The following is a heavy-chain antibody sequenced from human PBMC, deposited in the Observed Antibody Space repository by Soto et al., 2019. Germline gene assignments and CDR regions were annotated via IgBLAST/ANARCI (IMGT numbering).Heavy chain of an antibody. Sequence: QVQLQESGPGLVKPSETLSLTCTVSGGSISSYYWSWIRQPPGKGLEWIGFIFYSGSTSYNPSLKSRVTIVIDTSEYQFSLKLNSVTAADTAVYYCASMIGDPVLSFDSWGQGTLVAVSS. D-gene: IGHD3-10*02. V-gene: IGHV4-59*01. J-gene: IGHJ5*01. CDR2: IFYSGST. CDR1: GGSISSYY. CDR3: ASMIGDPVLSFDS.